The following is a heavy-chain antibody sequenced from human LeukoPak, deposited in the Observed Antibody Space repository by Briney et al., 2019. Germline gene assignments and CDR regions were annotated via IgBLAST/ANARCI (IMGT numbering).Heavy chain of an antibody. CDR1: GYTFTSYG. V-gene: IGHV1-18*01. D-gene: IGHD2-2*01. Sequence: ASVKVSCKASGYTFTSYGISWVRQAPGQGLEWMGWISAYNGNTNYAQELQGRVTMTTDTSTSTAYMELRSLRSDDTAVYYCATGYCSSTSCRILGYWGQGTLVTVSS. CDR3: ATGYCSSTSCRILGY. J-gene: IGHJ4*02. CDR2: ISAYNGNT.